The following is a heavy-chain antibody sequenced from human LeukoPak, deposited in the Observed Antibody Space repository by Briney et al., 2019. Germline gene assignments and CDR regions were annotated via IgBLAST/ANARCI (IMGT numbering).Heavy chain of an antibody. CDR1: GGSFSGYY. Sequence: SETLSLTCAVYGGSFSGYYWSWIRQPPGKGLEWIGEINHSGSTNYNPSLKSRVTISVDTSKNQFSLKLSSVTAAATAVDYCGRGRGVRGCWGQGTLVTVSP. CDR3: GRGRGVRGC. V-gene: IGHV4-34*01. D-gene: IGHD3-10*01. CDR2: INHSGST. J-gene: IGHJ4*02.